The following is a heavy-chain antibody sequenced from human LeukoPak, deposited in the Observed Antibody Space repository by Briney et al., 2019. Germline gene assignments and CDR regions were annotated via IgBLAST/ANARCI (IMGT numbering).Heavy chain of an antibody. J-gene: IGHJ6*03. D-gene: IGHD6-13*01. V-gene: IGHV1-2*04. CDR3: ARGQGYSSSWYGYYYYYYMDV. CDR1: GYTFTGYY. CDR2: INPNSGGT. Sequence: ASVKVSCKASGYTFTGYYMHWVRQAPGQGLEWMGCINPNSGGTNYAQKFQGWVTITRDTSISTAYMELSSLSSDDTAVYYCARGQGYSSSWYGYYYYYYMDVWGKGTTVTVSS.